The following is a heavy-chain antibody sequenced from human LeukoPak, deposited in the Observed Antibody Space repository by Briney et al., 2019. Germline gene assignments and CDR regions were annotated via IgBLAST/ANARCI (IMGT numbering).Heavy chain of an antibody. D-gene: IGHD2-2*01. CDR2: ISGSAGST. Sequence: GGSLRLSCAASGFTFSSYAMSWVRQAPGKGLEWVSTISGSAGSTYYADSVKGRFTISRDNSKNTLYLQMNSLRAEDTAVYYCAKRVRIPAAIDDWGQGTLVTVSS. CDR1: GFTFSSYA. CDR3: AKRVRIPAAIDD. V-gene: IGHV3-23*01. J-gene: IGHJ4*02.